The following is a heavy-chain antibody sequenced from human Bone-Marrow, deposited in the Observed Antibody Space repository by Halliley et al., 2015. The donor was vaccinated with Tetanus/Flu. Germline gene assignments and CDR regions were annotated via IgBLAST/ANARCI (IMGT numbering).Heavy chain of an antibody. Sequence: LEWIGYVYYTGHTNYSPSLKSRVTIPVDTSENHFSLHLSSVTAADTAVYYCARHMIRGVINWHFDLWGPGALVTVS. D-gene: IGHD3-10*01. CDR3: ARHMIRGVINWHFDL. CDR2: VYYTGHT. V-gene: IGHV4-61*07. J-gene: IGHJ2*01.